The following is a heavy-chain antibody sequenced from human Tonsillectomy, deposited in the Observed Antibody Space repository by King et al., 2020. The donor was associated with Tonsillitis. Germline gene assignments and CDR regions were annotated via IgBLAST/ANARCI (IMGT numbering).Heavy chain of an antibody. V-gene: IGHV3-30*18. D-gene: IGHD6-13*01. J-gene: IGHJ6*02. CDR2: ISYDGSNK. CDR1: GFTFSSYG. CDR3: AKNIAAAGTTPNYYDYYGMDV. Sequence: VQLVESGGGVVQPGRSLRLSCAASGFTFSSYGMHWVRQAPGKGLEWVAVISYDGSNKYYADSVKGRFTISRDNSKNTLYLQMNSLRAEDTAVYYCAKNIAAAGTTPNYYDYYGMDVWGQGTTVTVSS.